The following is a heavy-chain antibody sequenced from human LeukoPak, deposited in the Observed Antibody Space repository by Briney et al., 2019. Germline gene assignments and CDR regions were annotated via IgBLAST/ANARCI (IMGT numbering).Heavy chain of an antibody. CDR3: AEGHTVYYGMDV. CDR1: GFTFSSYA. CDR2: ISGSGGST. D-gene: IGHD4-17*01. Sequence: GGSLRLSCAAAGFTFSSYAMSWVRQAPGKGLEWVSAISGSGGSTYYADSVKGRFTISRDNSKNTLYLQMNSLRAEDTAVYYCAEGHTVYYGMDVWGQGTTVTVSS. V-gene: IGHV3-23*01. J-gene: IGHJ6*02.